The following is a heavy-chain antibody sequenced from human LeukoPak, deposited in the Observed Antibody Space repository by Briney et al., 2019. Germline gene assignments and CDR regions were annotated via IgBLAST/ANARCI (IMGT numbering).Heavy chain of an antibody. Sequence: GGSLRLSCAASGFTFSSYSMNWVRRAPGKGLEWVSSISSSSSYIYYADSVKGRFTISRDNAKNSLYLQMNSLRAEDTAVYYCARAGDFWSGYPDAFDIWGQGTMVTVSS. CDR3: ARAGDFWSGYPDAFDI. J-gene: IGHJ3*02. CDR1: GFTFSSYS. D-gene: IGHD3-3*01. CDR2: ISSSSSYI. V-gene: IGHV3-21*01.